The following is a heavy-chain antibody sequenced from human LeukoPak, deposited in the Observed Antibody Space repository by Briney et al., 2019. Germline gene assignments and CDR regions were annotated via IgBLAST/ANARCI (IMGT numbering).Heavy chain of an antibody. Sequence: PGGSLRLSCAASGFTFDDYAMHWVRQAPGKGLEWVSGISWNSGSIGYADSVKGRFTISRDSAKNSLYLQMNSLRAEDTALYYCAKDADARGWFYYFDYWGQGTLVTVSS. CDR3: AKDADARGWFYYFDY. CDR2: ISWNSGSI. D-gene: IGHD6-19*01. J-gene: IGHJ4*02. CDR1: GFTFDDYA. V-gene: IGHV3-9*01.